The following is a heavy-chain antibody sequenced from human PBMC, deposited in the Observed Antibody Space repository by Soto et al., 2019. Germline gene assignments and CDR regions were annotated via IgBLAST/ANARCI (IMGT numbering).Heavy chain of an antibody. CDR3: ARVRDSGSYVSGWFDP. CDR2: IWYDGSNK. Sequence: GSLRLSCAASGFTFSSYGMHWVRQAPGKGLEWVAVIWYDGSNKYYADSVKGRFTISRDNSKNTLYLQMNSLRAEDTAVYYCARVRDSGSYVSGWFDPWGQGTLVTVPQ. D-gene: IGHD1-26*01. V-gene: IGHV3-33*01. CDR1: GFTFSSYG. J-gene: IGHJ5*02.